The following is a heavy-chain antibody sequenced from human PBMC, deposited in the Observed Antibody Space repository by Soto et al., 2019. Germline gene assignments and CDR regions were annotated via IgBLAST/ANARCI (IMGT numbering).Heavy chain of an antibody. J-gene: IGHJ4*02. CDR3: AGASARVSSVVAAY. CDR2: INPGPNNA. D-gene: IGHD2-15*01. Sequence: QVQLLQSGAAVRKPGASVTVSCKASNDSFSSHFIHWVRQAPGEGLEWMGIINPGPNNASYSKELHGRVTLTSDMPSRTAYMQRSRLRCDVTVVYYCAGASARVSSVVAAYWGKGTLVTVTS. V-gene: IGHV1-46*01. CDR1: NDSFSSHF.